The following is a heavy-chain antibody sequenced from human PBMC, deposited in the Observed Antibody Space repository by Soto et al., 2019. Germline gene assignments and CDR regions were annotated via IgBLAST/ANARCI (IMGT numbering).Heavy chain of an antibody. D-gene: IGHD2-15*01. J-gene: IGHJ4*02. CDR1: GYTFTSYG. CDR3: ARGVWGYCSGGSCLNFDY. Sequence: QVQLVQSGAEVKKPGASVKVSCKASGYTFTSYGISWVRQAPGQGLEWMGWISAYNGNTNYPQKLQGRVTMTTDTCTSTADMELRSLRSDDTAVYYCARGVWGYCSGGSCLNFDYWGQGTLVTVSS. CDR2: ISAYNGNT. V-gene: IGHV1-18*01.